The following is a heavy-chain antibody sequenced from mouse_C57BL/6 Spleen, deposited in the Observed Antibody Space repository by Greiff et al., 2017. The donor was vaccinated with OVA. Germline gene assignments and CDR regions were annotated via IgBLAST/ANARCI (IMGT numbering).Heavy chain of an antibody. J-gene: IGHJ2*01. CDR2: ISDGGSYT. Sequence: EVKLMESGGGLVKPGGSLKLSCAASGFTFSSYAMSWVRQTPEKRLEWVATISDGGSYTYYPDNVKGRFTISRDNAKNNLYLQMSHLKSEDTTMYYCARGGVDYDLKVYFDYWGQGTTLTVSS. V-gene: IGHV5-4*03. CDR1: GFTFSSYA. CDR3: ARGGVDYDLKVYFDY. D-gene: IGHD2-4*01.